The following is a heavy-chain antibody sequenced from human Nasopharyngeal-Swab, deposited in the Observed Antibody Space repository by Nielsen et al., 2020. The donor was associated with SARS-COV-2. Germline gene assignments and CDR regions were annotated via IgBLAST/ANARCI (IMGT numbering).Heavy chain of an antibody. D-gene: IGHD6-19*01. CDR1: CGSISSSSYY. CDR3: ARMAGDYYYYMDV. V-gene: IGHV4-39*01. Sequence: GSLRLSCTVSCGSISSSSYYWGWIRQPPGKGLEWIGSLYYSGSTYYNQSLKSRVTISVDTSKNQFSLKLSSVTAADTAVYYCARMAGDYYYYMDVWGKGTTVTVSS. CDR2: LYYSGST. J-gene: IGHJ6*03.